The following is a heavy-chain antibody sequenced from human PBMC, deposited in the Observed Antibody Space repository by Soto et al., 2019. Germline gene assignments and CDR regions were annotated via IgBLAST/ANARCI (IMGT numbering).Heavy chain of an antibody. CDR3: AKERPYGSWFDP. CDR2: IYYSGST. V-gene: IGHV4-31*03. Sequence: QVQLQESGPGLVKPSQTLSLTCTVSGGSISSGNYYWSWIRQHPGKGLEWIGYIYYSGSTYYNPSLNRRVTISVDTAKNQFSLELSSVTAADTAVYYCAKERPYGSWFDPWGQGTLVTVSS. CDR1: GGSISSGNYY. D-gene: IGHD4-17*01. J-gene: IGHJ5*02.